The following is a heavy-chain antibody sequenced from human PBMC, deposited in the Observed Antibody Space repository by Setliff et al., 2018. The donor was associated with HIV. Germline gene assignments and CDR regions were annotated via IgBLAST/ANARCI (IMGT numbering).Heavy chain of an antibody. J-gene: IGHJ3*02. V-gene: IGHV3-74*01. CDR2: INSDGSGT. D-gene: IGHD1-26*01. CDR1: GYNFGVYW. Sequence: GGSLRLSCAASGYNFGVYWMHWVRQVPGKGLVWVSHINSDGSGTKYADSVKGRFTMSRDNAMNTLYLQMNSLRAEDTALYFCARDRGRPDSFDIWGQGTRVT. CDR3: ARDRGRPDSFDI.